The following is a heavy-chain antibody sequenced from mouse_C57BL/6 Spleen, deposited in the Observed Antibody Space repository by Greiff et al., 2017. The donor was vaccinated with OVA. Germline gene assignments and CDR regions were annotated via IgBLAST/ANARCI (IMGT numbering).Heavy chain of an antibody. CDR1: GFTFSDYG. CDR3: ARIYYDYDDYAMDY. Sequence: EVQLQQSGGGLVKPGGSLKLSCAASGFTFSDYGMHWVRQAPEKGLEWVAYISSGSSTIYYADTVKGRFTISRDNAKNTLFLQMTSLRSEDTAMYYCARIYYDYDDYAMDYWGQGTSVTVSS. V-gene: IGHV5-17*01. D-gene: IGHD2-4*01. J-gene: IGHJ4*01. CDR2: ISSGSSTI.